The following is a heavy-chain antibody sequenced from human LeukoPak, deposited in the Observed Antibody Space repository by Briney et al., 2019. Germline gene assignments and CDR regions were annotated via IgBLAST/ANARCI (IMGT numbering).Heavy chain of an antibody. Sequence: PSETLSLTCTVSGGSISSYYWSWIRQSPGKGLEWIGYMSYSGSTNYNLSLESRVTISVDTSKNQFSLKLTSVTAADTAVYYCARNGGGWSFDYWGQGILVTVSS. CDR2: MSYSGST. V-gene: IGHV4-59*08. CDR3: ARNGGGWSFDY. D-gene: IGHD6-19*01. J-gene: IGHJ4*02. CDR1: GGSISSYY.